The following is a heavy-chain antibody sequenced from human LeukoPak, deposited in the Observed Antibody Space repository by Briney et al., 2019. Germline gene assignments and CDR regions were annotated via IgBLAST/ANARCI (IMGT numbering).Heavy chain of an antibody. D-gene: IGHD1-26*01. CDR2: IWYDGSNK. V-gene: IGHV3-33*01. J-gene: IGHJ6*03. Sequence: GRSLRLSCAASGFTFSSYGMHWVRQAPGEGLEWVAVIWYDGSNKYYADSVKGRFTISRDNSKNTLYLQMNSLRAEDTAVYYCARDGRGSYYYYYMDVWGKGTTVTVSS. CDR1: GFTFSSYG. CDR3: ARDGRGSYYYYYMDV.